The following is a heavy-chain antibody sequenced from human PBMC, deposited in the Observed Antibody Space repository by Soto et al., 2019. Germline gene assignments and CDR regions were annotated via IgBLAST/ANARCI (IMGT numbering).Heavy chain of an antibody. Sequence: EVQLLESGGDLVQPGGSLRLYCAASGFTFSSFAMSWVRQAPGKGLQWVSSISGSGTGTYYAGSVRGRFTISRDNSKNTLYLQINSLRADDTALYYCAKEDYGHVDCWGQGTLVTVSS. V-gene: IGHV3-23*01. CDR1: GFTFSSFA. CDR3: AKEDYGHVDC. D-gene: IGHD3-10*01. CDR2: ISGSGTGT. J-gene: IGHJ4*02.